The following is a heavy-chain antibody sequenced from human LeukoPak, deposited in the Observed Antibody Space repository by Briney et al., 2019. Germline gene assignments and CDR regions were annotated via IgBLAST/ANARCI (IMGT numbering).Heavy chain of an antibody. V-gene: IGHV1-8*01. CDR3: ARLTLGIASTGFDY. Sequence: GASVKVSCKASGYTFTSYDINWVRQATGQGLEWMGWMNPNSGNTGYAQKFQGRVTMTRNTSISTAYMELKSLRSDDTAVYYCARLTLGIASTGFDYWGQGTLVTVSS. CDR1: GYTFTSYD. D-gene: IGHD6-13*01. J-gene: IGHJ4*02. CDR2: MNPNSGNT.